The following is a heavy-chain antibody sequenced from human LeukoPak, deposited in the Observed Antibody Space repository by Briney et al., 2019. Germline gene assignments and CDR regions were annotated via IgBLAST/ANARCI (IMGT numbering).Heavy chain of an antibody. Sequence: PGGSLRLSCAASGFTFSSYWMSWVRQAPGKGLEWVANIKQDGSEKYYVDSVKGRFTISRDNAKSSLYLQMNSLRAEDTAVYYCARGGPLKRDDYFDYWGQGTLVTVSS. D-gene: IGHD6-25*01. CDR2: IKQDGSEK. V-gene: IGHV3-7*03. CDR3: ARGGPLKRDDYFDY. J-gene: IGHJ4*02. CDR1: GFTFSSYW.